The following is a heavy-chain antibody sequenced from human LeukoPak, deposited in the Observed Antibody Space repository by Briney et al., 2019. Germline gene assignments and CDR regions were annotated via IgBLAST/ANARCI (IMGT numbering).Heavy chain of an antibody. CDR2: IYTSGGT. CDR3: ARVGSDYLSFDY. CDR1: GVSVRSYF. J-gene: IGHJ4*02. Sequence: SETLSLTCTVSGVSVRSYFWIWIRQPAGSGLEWIGRIYTSGGTNYNPSLKSRVTISVDTSKNQFSLKLSSVTAADTAVYYCARVGSDYLSFDYWGQGTLVTVSS. D-gene: IGHD4-17*01. V-gene: IGHV4-4*07.